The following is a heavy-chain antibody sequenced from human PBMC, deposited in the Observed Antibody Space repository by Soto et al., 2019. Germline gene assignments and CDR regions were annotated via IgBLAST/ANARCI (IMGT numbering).Heavy chain of an antibody. J-gene: IGHJ6*02. D-gene: IGHD3-10*01. CDR1: GGSISSGDYY. CDR2: IYYSGST. CDR3: ARVEGDTMDEYGMDV. Sequence: QVQLQESGPGLVKPSQTLSLTCTVSGGSISSGDYYWSWIRQPPGKGLEGIGYIYYSGSTYYNPSLTSRVTISVDTSKNQFSLKLSSVTAADTAVYYCARVEGDTMDEYGMDVWGQGTTVTVSS. V-gene: IGHV4-30-4*01.